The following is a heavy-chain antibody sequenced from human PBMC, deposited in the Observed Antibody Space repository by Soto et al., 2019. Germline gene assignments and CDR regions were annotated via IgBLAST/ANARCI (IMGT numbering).Heavy chain of an antibody. J-gene: IGHJ4*02. Sequence: SETLSLTCTVSGGSISSGGYYWSWIRQHPGKGLEWIGYIYYSGSTYYNPSLKSRVTISVGTSKNQFSLKLSSVTAADTAVYYCARVRYCSSTSCPAYYFDYWGQGTLVTVSS. CDR2: IYYSGST. V-gene: IGHV4-31*03. D-gene: IGHD2-2*01. CDR3: ARVRYCSSTSCPAYYFDY. CDR1: GGSISSGGYY.